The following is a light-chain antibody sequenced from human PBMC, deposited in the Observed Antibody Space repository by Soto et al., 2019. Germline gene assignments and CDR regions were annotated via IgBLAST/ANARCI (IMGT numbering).Light chain of an antibody. CDR1: QSVSNDY. Sequence: DIVLTQSPGTLSLSPGERATLSCRASQSVSNDYLAWYQQKPGQAPRLLIYGASSRATGIPDRFSGSGSGTDFTLTISSLEPEEFAVFYCHQYGTSPFTFGQGTKLESK. CDR2: GAS. J-gene: IGKJ2*01. CDR3: HQYGTSPFT. V-gene: IGKV3-20*01.